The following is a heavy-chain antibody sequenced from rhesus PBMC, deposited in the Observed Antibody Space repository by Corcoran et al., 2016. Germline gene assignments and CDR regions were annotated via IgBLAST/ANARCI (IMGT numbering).Heavy chain of an antibody. CDR2: IYWDVDK. CDR3: ARVPGYSTWSWIDY. CDR1: GFSLSSSGLG. J-gene: IGHJ4*01. D-gene: IGHD6-13*01. V-gene: IGHV2S1*01. Sequence: QVTLKESGPAPVKPTQTLTLTCTSSGFSLSSSGLGVAWIRLRPGPPLEWRASIYWDVDKYYSTSLKSRLTSSKDASKNQVVLTMTNMDPVDTATYYCARVPGYSTWSWIDYWGQGVLVTVSS.